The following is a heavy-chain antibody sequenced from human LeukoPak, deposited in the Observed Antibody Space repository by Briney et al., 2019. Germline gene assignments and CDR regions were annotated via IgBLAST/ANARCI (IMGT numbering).Heavy chain of an antibody. Sequence: PGGSLRLSCAASGFTVSSNYLSWVRQAPGKGLEWVSVIYSGGSTYYADSVKGRFTISRHNSKNTLYFQMNSLRAEDTAVYYCARSLAMAGTLDAFYIWGQGTMVTVSS. CDR3: ARSLAMAGTLDAFYI. D-gene: IGHD6-19*01. CDR2: IYSGGST. CDR1: GFTVSSNY. V-gene: IGHV3-53*04. J-gene: IGHJ3*02.